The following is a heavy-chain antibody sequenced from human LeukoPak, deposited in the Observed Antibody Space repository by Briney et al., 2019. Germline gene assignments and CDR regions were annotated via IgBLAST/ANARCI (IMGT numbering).Heavy chain of an antibody. CDR3: AKMVREFYTISYYFGY. J-gene: IGHJ4*02. CDR2: ISGSGAGT. V-gene: IGHV3-23*01. CDR1: GFTFSGYA. Sequence: GGSLRLSCAASGFTFSGYAMNWVRQAPGKGLEWVSGISGSGAGTYYADSVKGRFTISRDNSKNTLYLQMNSLRADDTAVYYCAKMVREFYTISYYFGYWGQGTLVTVSS. D-gene: IGHD2-8*01.